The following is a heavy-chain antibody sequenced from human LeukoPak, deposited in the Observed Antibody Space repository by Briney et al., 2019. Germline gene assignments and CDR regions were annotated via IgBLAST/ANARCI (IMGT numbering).Heavy chain of an antibody. V-gene: IGHV4-34*01. CDR1: GGSFSGYY. D-gene: IGHD3-3*01. Sequence: SETLSLTCAVDGGSFSGYYWSWVRQPPGKGVEWVGEINQSGSTDYNPSLKSRVTISVDTSKNQFSMKLSCVTAADTAVYYCARGRGFLEWLEPGYYYYYYMDVWGKGTTVTVSS. CDR3: ARGRGFLEWLEPGYYYYYYMDV. CDR2: INQSGST. J-gene: IGHJ6*03.